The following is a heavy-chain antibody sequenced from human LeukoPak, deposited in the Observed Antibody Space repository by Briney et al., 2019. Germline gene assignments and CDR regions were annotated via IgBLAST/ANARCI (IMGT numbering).Heavy chain of an antibody. D-gene: IGHD3-22*01. Sequence: GGSLRLSCAASGFTFSSFWMSWVRQAPGKGLEWVANIKQDGSEKYYVDSVKGRFTISRDNAKNSLYLQMNSLRAEDTAVYYCARAGYYDSSGYYCEFDYWGQGTLVTVSS. J-gene: IGHJ4*02. V-gene: IGHV3-7*01. CDR3: ARAGYYDSSGYYCEFDY. CDR1: GFTFSSFW. CDR2: IKQDGSEK.